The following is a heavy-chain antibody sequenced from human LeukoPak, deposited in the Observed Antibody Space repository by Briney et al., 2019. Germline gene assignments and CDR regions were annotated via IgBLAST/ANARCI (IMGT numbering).Heavy chain of an antibody. CDR2: ICYSGST. CDR3: ARRSSIAARPWDY. J-gene: IGHJ4*02. D-gene: IGHD6-6*01. V-gene: IGHV4-30-4*01. CDR1: GGSISSGDYY. Sequence: PSQTLSLTCTVSGGSISSGDYYWSWIRQPPGKGLEWIGYICYSGSTYYNPSLKSRVTISVDTSKNQFSLKLSSVTAADTAVYYCARRSSIAARPWDYWGQGTLVTVSS.